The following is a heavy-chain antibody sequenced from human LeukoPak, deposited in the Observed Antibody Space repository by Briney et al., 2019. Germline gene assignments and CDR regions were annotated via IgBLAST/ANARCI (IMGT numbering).Heavy chain of an antibody. CDR3: ARDILTGSQSRFQH. D-gene: IGHD3-9*01. Sequence: GRSLRLSCAASGFTFDDYAMHWVRQAPGKGLEWVSGISWNSGSIGYADSVKGRFTISRDNAKNSLYLQMNSLRAEDTAVYYCARDILTGSQSRFQHWGQGTLVTVSS. V-gene: IGHV3-9*01. J-gene: IGHJ1*01. CDR2: ISWNSGSI. CDR1: GFTFDDYA.